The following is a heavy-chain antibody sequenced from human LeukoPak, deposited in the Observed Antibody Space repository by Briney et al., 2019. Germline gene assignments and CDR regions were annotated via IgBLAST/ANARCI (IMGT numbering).Heavy chain of an antibody. D-gene: IGHD6-19*01. Sequence: PGGSLRLSCAASGYNLSNYGMTWVRQAPGKGLDWVSAITADGYDKYYADFVEGRFTISRDNSKKILYMQMNSLRAEDTALYYCVKRVTGWYQIDLWGQGALVTVSS. CDR2: ITADGYDK. V-gene: IGHV3-23*01. CDR1: GYNLSNYG. CDR3: VKRVTGWYQIDL. J-gene: IGHJ5*02.